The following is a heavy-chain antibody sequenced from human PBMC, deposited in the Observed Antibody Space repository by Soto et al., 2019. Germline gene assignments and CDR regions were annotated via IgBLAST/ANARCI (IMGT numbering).Heavy chain of an antibody. CDR3: ASKAACGGDCYAFDS. Sequence: QVQLVQSGAEVQKPGSSVKISCKASGGTFSINTINWVRQAAGHGLEWMGGIIPLFGTPNYPEKFQGRVTITADKSTNTEYMELSGLRSADTAVYYCASKAACGGDCYAFDSCGQGTLVTVS. J-gene: IGHJ4*02. V-gene: IGHV1-69*06. D-gene: IGHD2-21*02. CDR1: GGTFSINT. CDR2: IIPLFGTP.